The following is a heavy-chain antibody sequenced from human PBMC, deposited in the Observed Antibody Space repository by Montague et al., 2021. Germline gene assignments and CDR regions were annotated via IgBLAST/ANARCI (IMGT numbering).Heavy chain of an antibody. CDR3: ARDTYCSGWYSAEYFQH. D-gene: IGHD6-19*01. CDR1: GFTFRAYG. V-gene: IGHV3-48*02. CDR2: ITGSSSSI. J-gene: IGHJ1*01. Sequence: SLRLSCAASGFTFRAYGMNWVRQAPGKGLEWVSYITGSSSSIYYADSVRGRFTISRDNPKNSLYLQMNSLRDEDTAVYYCARDTYCSGWYSAEYFQHWGQGTLVTVSS.